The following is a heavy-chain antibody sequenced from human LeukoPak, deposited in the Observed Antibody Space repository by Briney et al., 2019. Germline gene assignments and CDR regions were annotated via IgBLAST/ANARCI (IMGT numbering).Heavy chain of an antibody. V-gene: IGHV3-23*01. CDR1: GFTFSSYA. CDR2: ISGSGGST. CDR3: AKVGASGWYIGPYYFDY. Sequence: PGRSLRLSCAASGFTFSSYAMSWVRQAPGKGLEWVSAISGSGGSTYYADSVKGRFTISRDNSKNTLYLQMNSLRAEDTAVYYCAKVGASGWYIGPYYFDYWGQGTLVTVSS. D-gene: IGHD6-19*01. J-gene: IGHJ4*02.